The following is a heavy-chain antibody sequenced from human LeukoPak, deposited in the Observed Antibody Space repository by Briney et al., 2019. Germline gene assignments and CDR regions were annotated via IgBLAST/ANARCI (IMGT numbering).Heavy chain of an antibody. V-gene: IGHV3-23*01. D-gene: IGHD6-19*01. Sequence: GGSLRLSCTASGFTFSNYAMSWVRQAPGKGLEWVSGISGSGGSTYYADSVKGRFTISRDNSKNTLYLQVNSLRAEDTAVYYCAKMPVSYSSGWSNFDYWGQGTLVTVSS. CDR1: GFTFSNYA. J-gene: IGHJ4*02. CDR3: AKMPVSYSSGWSNFDY. CDR2: ISGSGGST.